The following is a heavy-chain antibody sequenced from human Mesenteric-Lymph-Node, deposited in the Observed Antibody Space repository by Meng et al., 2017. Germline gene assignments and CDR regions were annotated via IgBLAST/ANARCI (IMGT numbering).Heavy chain of an antibody. CDR2: INPNSGGT. Sequence: QVELVQSVAEVKKPGASVKVACQASGYTFTGYYMHWVRQAPGQGLEWMGWINPNSGGTNYAQKFQGRVTMTRDTSISTAYMELSRLRSDDTAVYYCARDIAVGLTGPYFDLWGRGTLVTVSS. D-gene: IGHD6-19*01. CDR1: GYTFTGYY. J-gene: IGHJ2*01. CDR3: ARDIAVGLTGPYFDL. V-gene: IGHV1-2*02.